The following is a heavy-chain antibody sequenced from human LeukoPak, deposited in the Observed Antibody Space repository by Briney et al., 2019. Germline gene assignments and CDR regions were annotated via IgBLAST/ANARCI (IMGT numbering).Heavy chain of an antibody. V-gene: IGHV3-30*18. CDR2: ISYDGSNK. CDR3: VEGQPGGTQRPSWAPYYFDY. D-gene: IGHD5-18*01. J-gene: IGHJ4*02. CDR1: GFTFSNAW. Sequence: GGSLRLSCAASGFTFSNAWMNWVRQAPRKGLEWVAVISYDGSNKYYADSVKGRFTISRDNSKNTLYLQMNSLRAEDTAVYYSVEGQPGGTQRPSWAPYYFDYWGQGTLVTVSS.